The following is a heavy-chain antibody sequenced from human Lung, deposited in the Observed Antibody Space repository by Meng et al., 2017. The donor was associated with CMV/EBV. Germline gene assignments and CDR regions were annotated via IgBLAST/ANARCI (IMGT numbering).Heavy chain of an antibody. Sequence: VQLRESGPALVQPSGTLSLTCVVSGDSITNHNWWAWARQPPGKGLEWIGEIPHRGSSAYNPSLKSRVSMSIAKSKNQFSLKLTSVTAADTAVYHCLRRSGGSVWGQGTLVTVSS. CDR2: IPHRGSS. J-gene: IGHJ1*01. CDR1: GDSITNHNW. D-gene: IGHD3-10*01. V-gene: IGHV4-4*02. CDR3: LRRSGGSV.